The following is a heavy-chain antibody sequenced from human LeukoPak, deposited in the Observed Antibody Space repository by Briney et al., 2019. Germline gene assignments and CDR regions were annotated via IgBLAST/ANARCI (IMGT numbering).Heavy chain of an antibody. CDR3: ARDLSAGWFDT. J-gene: IGHJ5*02. Sequence: PGGSRRLSCAVCGFTLSSYSMHWVRQAPGRGLEWVAVISYDGSNKYYADSVKGRFTISRDHSKNTLYLQMNSLRAEDTAVYYCARDLSAGWFDTWGQGNLVTVSS. V-gene: IGHV3-30-3*01. CDR1: GFTLSSYS. D-gene: IGHD6-19*01. CDR2: ISYDGSNK.